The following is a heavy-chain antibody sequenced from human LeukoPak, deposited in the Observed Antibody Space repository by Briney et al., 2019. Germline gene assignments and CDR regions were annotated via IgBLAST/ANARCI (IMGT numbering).Heavy chain of an antibody. CDR3: ARALDGMDV. CDR1: GYIFSNYD. CDR2: INPNGGNT. Sequence: ASVMVSCKASGYIFSNYDMNWVRQAPGRGLEWMGWINPNGGNTDYAQKFQGRVTMTRNASTSTVYLELNSLRSEDAAVYYCARALDGMDVWGQGTTVTVSS. V-gene: IGHV1-8*02. J-gene: IGHJ6*02.